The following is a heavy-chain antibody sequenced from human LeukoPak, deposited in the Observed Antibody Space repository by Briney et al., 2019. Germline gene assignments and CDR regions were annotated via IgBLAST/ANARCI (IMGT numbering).Heavy chain of an antibody. V-gene: IGHV3-30-3*01. Sequence: GSLRLSCAASGFTFSTSVMHWVRQAPGRGLEWVAVISSDGSNKYYADSVKGRFTISRDNSKNTLSLQMNSLRLEDTAVYYCAREVSNWFDPWGQGTLVTVSS. CDR3: AREVSNWFDP. J-gene: IGHJ5*02. CDR1: GFTFSTSV. CDR2: ISSDGSNK.